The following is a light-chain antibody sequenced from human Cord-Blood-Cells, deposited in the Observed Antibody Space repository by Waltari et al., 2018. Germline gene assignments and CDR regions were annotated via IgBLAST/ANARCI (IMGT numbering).Light chain of an antibody. V-gene: IGLV2-11*01. Sequence: QSALTQPRSVSGSPGQSVTISCTGTSSDVGGYNYVSWYQQHPGKAPKLMIYDVIKRRSVVPDRFAGSKYGNTASLTISGLQAEDEAEYDCCSYAGSYTWVFGGGTKLTVL. J-gene: IGLJ3*02. CDR2: DVI. CDR1: SSDVGGYNY. CDR3: CSYAGSYTWV.